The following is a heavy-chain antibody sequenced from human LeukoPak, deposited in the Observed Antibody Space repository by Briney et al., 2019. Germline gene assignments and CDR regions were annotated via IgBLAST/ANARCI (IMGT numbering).Heavy chain of an antibody. J-gene: IGHJ4*02. V-gene: IGHV3-53*01. CDR2: IYSGGST. D-gene: IGHD5-24*01. Sequence: GGSLRLSCAASGFTVSSNYMSWVRQAPGKGLEWVSVIYSGGSTYYADSVKGRFTISRDNSKNTLYLQMNSLRAEDTAVYYCAKLATTPSSFDYWGQGTLVTVSS. CDR1: GFTVSSNY. CDR3: AKLATTPSSFDY.